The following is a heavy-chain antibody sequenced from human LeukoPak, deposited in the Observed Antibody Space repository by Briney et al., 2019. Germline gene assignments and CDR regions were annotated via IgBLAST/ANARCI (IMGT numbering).Heavy chain of an antibody. D-gene: IGHD6-19*01. CDR2: IDIPGNT. V-gene: IGHV3-13*01. CDR1: GFTLSNYD. J-gene: IGHJ5*02. CDR3: ARAVAGTHWFDP. Sequence: GGSLRLSCAASGFTLSNYDMHWVRQATGKGLEWVSGIDIPGNTYYPDSVKGRFTMSRESAKNSLYLQMNSLRAGDTAVYYCARAVAGTHWFDPWGQGTLVTVSS.